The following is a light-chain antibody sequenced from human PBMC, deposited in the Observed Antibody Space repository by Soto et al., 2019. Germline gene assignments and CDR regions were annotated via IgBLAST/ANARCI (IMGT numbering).Light chain of an antibody. CDR1: IGHSSYI. CDR3: ETWDSNPRV. V-gene: IGLV4-60*03. J-gene: IGLJ2*01. Sequence: QPVLTQSSSASASLGSSVKLTCTLSIGHSSYIIAWHQQQPGKAPRYLMKLEGSGGYNKGSGVPGRFSGSSSGADRYLTISKLQSEDEADYYCETWDSNPRVFGGGTKLT. CDR2: LEGSGGY.